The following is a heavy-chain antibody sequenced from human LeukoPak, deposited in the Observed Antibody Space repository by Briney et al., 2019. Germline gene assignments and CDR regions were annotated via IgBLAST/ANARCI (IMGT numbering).Heavy chain of an antibody. V-gene: IGHV3-53*01. J-gene: IGHJ6*03. CDR1: GLTVSNNY. CDR3: ARDRSDGNYYMVV. D-gene: IGHD5-24*01. Sequence: GGSLRLSCAASGLTVSNNYMSWVRQAPGKGLEWASVIYGGGSTSYADSVKGRFTISRDNSKNTLYLQMNSLRVDDTGVYYCARDRSDGNYYMVVWGKGTTVIVSS. CDR2: IYGGGST.